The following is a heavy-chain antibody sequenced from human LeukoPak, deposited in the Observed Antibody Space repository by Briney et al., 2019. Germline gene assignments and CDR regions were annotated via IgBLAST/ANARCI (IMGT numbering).Heavy chain of an antibody. CDR1: GFAFTNSA. CDR3: ATEANSGSYSDY. Sequence: GGSLRLSCAASGFAFTNSAMTWVRQAPGQGLEWVSRISGSGGNIYYADSVEGRFTISRDNSKSTLYLQMNSLRDEDTAVYYCATEANSGSYSDYWGQGTLVTVSS. V-gene: IGHV3-23*01. CDR2: ISGSGGNI. D-gene: IGHD1-26*01. J-gene: IGHJ4*02.